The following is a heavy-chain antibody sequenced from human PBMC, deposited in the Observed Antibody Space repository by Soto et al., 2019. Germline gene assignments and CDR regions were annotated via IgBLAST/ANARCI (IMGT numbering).Heavy chain of an antibody. CDR2: ISSSSSTI. V-gene: IGHV3-48*01. J-gene: IGHJ4*02. CDR3: ARSPSGYFNY. D-gene: IGHD6-25*01. CDR1: GFTFSSYS. Sequence: EVQLVESGGGLVQPGGSLRLSCAASGFTFSSYSMNWVRQAPGKGLEWVSYISSSSSTIYYADSVKGRFTISRDNAKNSLYLQMNSLSAEDTAVYYCARSPSGYFNYWGQGTLVTVSS.